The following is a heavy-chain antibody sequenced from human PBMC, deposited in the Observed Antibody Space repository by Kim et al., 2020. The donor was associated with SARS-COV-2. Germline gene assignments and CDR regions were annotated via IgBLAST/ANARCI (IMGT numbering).Heavy chain of an antibody. Sequence: ASVKVSCKASGYTFTSYGISWVRQAPGQGLEWMGWISAYNGNTNYAQKLQGRVNMTTDTSTSTAYMELRSLRSDDTAVYYCAGDELLAVAPGGYGMDVWGQVTTVNVSS. CDR3: AGDELLAVAPGGYGMDV. D-gene: IGHD3-3*01. CDR1: GYTFTSYG. V-gene: IGHV1-18*04. CDR2: ISAYNGNT. J-gene: IGHJ6*02.